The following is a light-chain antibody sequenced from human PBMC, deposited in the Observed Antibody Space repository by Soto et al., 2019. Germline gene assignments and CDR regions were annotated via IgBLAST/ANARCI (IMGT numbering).Light chain of an antibody. V-gene: IGKV2-28*01. CDR3: MQARHAPRT. Sequence: VLTQSPLSLPVTPGEPASISCRSSQSLLHSNGNIYLDWYLQKPGQSPQLLIYLGSIRASGVSERFSGSGSGTDFTLKITRVEAEDVGVYYCMQARHAPRTFGLGTKVEIK. CDR2: LGS. CDR1: QSLLHSNGNIY. J-gene: IGKJ1*01.